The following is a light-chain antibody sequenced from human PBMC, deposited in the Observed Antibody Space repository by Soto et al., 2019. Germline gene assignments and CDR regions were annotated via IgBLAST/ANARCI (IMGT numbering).Light chain of an antibody. CDR1: QSVSTY. CDR2: DAS. CDR3: EQYSDSVT. V-gene: IGKV3-11*01. Sequence: EIVLTQSPATLSLSPGERGTLSCRASQSVSTYLAWYQQKPGQAPRLLIYDASNRATGLPARFSGSGSGTDFALTISFIESEDFAFYYSEQYSDSVTFGGGTKVEI. J-gene: IGKJ4*01.